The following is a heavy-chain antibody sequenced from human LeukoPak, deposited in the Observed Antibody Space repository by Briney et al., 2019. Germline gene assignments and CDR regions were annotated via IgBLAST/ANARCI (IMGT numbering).Heavy chain of an antibody. J-gene: IGHJ4*02. D-gene: IGHD2-15*01. CDR3: ARNQYYCSGGSCYN. CDR2: ISSSSSYI. Sequence: PGGSLRLSCAASGFTFSSYAMSWVRQAPGKGLEWVSSISSSSSYIYYADSVKGRFTISRGNAKNSLYLQMNSLRAEDTVVYYCARNQYYCSGGSCYNWGQGTLVTVSS. CDR1: GFTFSSYA. V-gene: IGHV3-21*01.